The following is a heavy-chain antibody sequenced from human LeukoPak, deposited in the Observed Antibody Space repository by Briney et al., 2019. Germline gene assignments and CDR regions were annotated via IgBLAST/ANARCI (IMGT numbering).Heavy chain of an antibody. D-gene: IGHD6-19*01. Sequence: GGSLRLSCAASGFTFSNAWMSWVRQAPGKGLEWVGRTKSKTDGGTTDYAAPVKGRFTISRDDSKNTLYLQMNSLKTEDTAVYYCTTAPGIAVAGTFPRFDCWGQGTPATVSS. CDR2: TKSKTDGGTT. CDR3: TTAPGIAVAGTFPRFDC. V-gene: IGHV3-15*01. CDR1: GFTFSNAW. J-gene: IGHJ4*02.